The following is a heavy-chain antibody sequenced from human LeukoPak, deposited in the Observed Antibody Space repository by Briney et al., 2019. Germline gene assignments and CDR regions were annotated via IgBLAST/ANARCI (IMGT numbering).Heavy chain of an antibody. CDR2: ISGDGGDT. Sequence: PGGSLRLSCAASGFTFDDYAMHWVRQAPGKGLEWVSLISGDGGDTYYADSVKGRFTISRDNSKNSLYLQMNSLRTEDTALYYCAKEGPYPYYFYGIDVWGQGTTVTVSS. CDR1: GFTFDDYA. CDR3: AKEGPYPYYFYGIDV. J-gene: IGHJ6*02. V-gene: IGHV3-43*02.